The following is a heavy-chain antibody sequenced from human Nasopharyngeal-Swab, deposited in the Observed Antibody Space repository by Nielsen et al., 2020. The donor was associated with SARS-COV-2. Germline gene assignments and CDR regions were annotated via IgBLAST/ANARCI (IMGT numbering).Heavy chain of an antibody. CDR1: GFSFTNYV. CDR3: ASPDYGDY. CDR2: IYVGNGDT. V-gene: IGHV1-3*01. J-gene: IGHJ4*02. Sequence: PSVKVSCKASGFSFTNYVIHWVRPAPGQRPEWMGWIYVGNGDTQYTPNFQGRVTFTRDTSANTAYMEMSSLTSEDTAFFYCASPDYGDYWGQGTLVTVSS.